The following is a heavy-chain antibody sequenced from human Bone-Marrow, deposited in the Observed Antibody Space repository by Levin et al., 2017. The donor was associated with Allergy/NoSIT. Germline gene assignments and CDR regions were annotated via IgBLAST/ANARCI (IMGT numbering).Heavy chain of an antibody. CDR3: ARTPGGVVAGQL. Sequence: AGGSLRLSCAASGFTFSNYAMNWVRQAPGKGLEWVSSISTSSNYIYYADSVKGRFTISRDNAKNSLYLQMNSLRAEDTAVYYCARTPGGVVAGQLWGPGTLVTVSS. D-gene: IGHD6-19*01. J-gene: IGHJ4*02. CDR1: GFTFSNYA. V-gene: IGHV3-21*01. CDR2: ISTSSNYI.